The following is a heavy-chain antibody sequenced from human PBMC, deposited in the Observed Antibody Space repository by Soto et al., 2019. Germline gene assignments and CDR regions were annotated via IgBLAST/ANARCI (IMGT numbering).Heavy chain of an antibody. D-gene: IGHD5-12*01. Sequence: QVQLVQSGAEVKKPGSSVKVSCKASGGTFSSYAISWVRQAPGQGLEWMGGIIPIFGTANYAQKFQGRVNITADESTSTAYMELSSLRSEDTAVYYCAMDSMGYSGYGSRGNWFDPWGQGTLVTVSS. CDR1: GGTFSSYA. J-gene: IGHJ5*02. V-gene: IGHV1-69*01. CDR3: AMDSMGYSGYGSRGNWFDP. CDR2: IIPIFGTA.